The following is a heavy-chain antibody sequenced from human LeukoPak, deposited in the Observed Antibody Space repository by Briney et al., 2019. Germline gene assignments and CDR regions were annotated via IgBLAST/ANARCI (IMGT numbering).Heavy chain of an antibody. J-gene: IGHJ1*01. V-gene: IGHV3-48*01. CDR1: GFTFSGYT. CDR3: ARGNSYDSSGYPEYFQN. Sequence: GGSLRLSCAASGFTFSGYTMNWVRQAPGKGLEWVSYISSTGNTIYYTDSVKGRFTISRDNAKNSLDLQMDTLRAEDTAVYYCARGNSYDSSGYPEYFQNWGQGTLVTVSS. CDR2: ISSTGNTI. D-gene: IGHD3-22*01.